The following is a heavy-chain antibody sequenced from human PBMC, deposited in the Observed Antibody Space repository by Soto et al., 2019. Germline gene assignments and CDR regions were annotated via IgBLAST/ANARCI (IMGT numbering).Heavy chain of an antibody. CDR1: GFTFSSYG. V-gene: IGHV3-30*03. CDR3: ETQHSSSWSGDDY. J-gene: IGHJ4*02. D-gene: IGHD6-13*01. Sequence: GGSLRLSCAASGFTFSSYGMHWVRQAPGKGLEWVAVISYDGSNKYYADSVKGRFTISRDNSKNTLYLQMNSLRAEDTAVYYCETQHSSSWSGDDYWGQGTLVTVSS. CDR2: ISYDGSNK.